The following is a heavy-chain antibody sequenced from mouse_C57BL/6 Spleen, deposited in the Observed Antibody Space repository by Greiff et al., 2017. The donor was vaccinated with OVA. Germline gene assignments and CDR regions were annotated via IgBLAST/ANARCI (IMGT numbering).Heavy chain of an antibody. V-gene: IGHV1-12*01. CDR1: GYTFTSYN. J-gene: IGHJ4*01. CDR3: ASSYYGGDYYYAMDY. Sequence: QVQLQQSGAELVRPGASVKMSCKASGYTFTSYNMHWVKQTPRQGLEWIGAIYPGNGDTSYNQKFKGKATLTVDKSSSTAYMQLSSLTSEDSAVYFCASSYYGGDYYYAMDYWGQGTSVTVSS. D-gene: IGHD2-1*01. CDR2: IYPGNGDT.